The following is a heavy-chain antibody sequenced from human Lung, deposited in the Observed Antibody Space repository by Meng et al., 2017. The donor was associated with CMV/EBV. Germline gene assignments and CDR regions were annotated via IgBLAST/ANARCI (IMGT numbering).Heavy chain of an antibody. J-gene: IGHJ4*02. CDR2: TYWNDDK. D-gene: IGHD3-9*01. Sequence: SGPXLVKPTQTLTLTCSFSGFSLSTNGAGVGWVRQTPGKALEWLAFTYWNDDKRYSPSLKSRLTITKDTSKNQVVLTMTNVDPVDTATYYCAYRAVAYDILTGYYNPYYFDYWGQGTLVTVS. CDR1: GFSLSTNGAG. CDR3: AYRAVAYDILTGYYNPYYFDY. V-gene: IGHV2-5*01.